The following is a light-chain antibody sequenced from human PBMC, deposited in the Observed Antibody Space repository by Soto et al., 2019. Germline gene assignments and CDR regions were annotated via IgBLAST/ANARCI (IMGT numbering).Light chain of an antibody. CDR1: SSDVGGYNY. CDR3: PSYAGASTLV. J-gene: IGLJ2*01. Sequence: QSALTQPPSASGSPGQSVTISCTGTSSDVGGYNYVSWYQQHPGKAPKVMIFEVSKRPSGVPDRFSGSKSGNTASLTVSGLQAEDEADYYCPSYAGASTLVFGGGTKLTVL. V-gene: IGLV2-8*01. CDR2: EVS.